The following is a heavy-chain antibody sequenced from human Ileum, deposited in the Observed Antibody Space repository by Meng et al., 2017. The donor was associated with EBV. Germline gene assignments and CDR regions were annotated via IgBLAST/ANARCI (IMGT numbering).Heavy chain of an antibody. CDR2: TSHSGST. Sequence: HVQQGGAAQDLVTLLEPLSLPCSGSVGSISRSDGWSWVRQPPGKGLEWIGETSHSGSTNYSPSLKSRVTISLDKSKNQLSLKLNSVTAADTAVYYCASSDYYRSDYWGQGTLVTVSS. V-gene: IGHV4-4*02. J-gene: IGHJ4*02. D-gene: IGHD3-22*01. CDR1: VGSISRSDG. CDR3: ASSDYYRSDY.